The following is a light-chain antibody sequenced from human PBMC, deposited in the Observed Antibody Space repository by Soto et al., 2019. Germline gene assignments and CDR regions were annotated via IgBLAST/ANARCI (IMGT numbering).Light chain of an antibody. CDR3: QQYDNWPIT. Sequence: EMVMTQSPATLSASPGERATLSCRASQSVSSNLAWYQQKPGQAPRLLIYGASSRATGIPARFSGSESGTEFTLTISSLQSEDFAVYYCQQYDNWPITFGQGTRLEIK. CDR2: GAS. V-gene: IGKV3-15*01. J-gene: IGKJ5*01. CDR1: QSVSSN.